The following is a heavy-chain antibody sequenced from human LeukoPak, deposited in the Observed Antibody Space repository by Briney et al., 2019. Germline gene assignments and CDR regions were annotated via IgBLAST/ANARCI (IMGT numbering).Heavy chain of an antibody. D-gene: IGHD2-15*01. J-gene: IGHJ5*02. CDR1: GYSFTSYG. CDR3: ARCGGGSCYGGNWFDP. Sequence: GESLKISCKGSGYSFTSYGISWVRQAPGQGLEWMGWISAYNGNTNYAQKLQGRVTMTTDTSTSTAYMELRSLRSDDTAVYYCARCGGGSCYGGNWFDPWGQGTLVTVSS. V-gene: IGHV1-18*01. CDR2: ISAYNGNT.